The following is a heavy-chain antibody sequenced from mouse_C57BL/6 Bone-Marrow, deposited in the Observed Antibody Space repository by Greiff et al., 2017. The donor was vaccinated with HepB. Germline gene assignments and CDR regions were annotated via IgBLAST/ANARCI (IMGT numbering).Heavy chain of an antibody. CDR1: GFTFSDYY. V-gene: IGHV5-12*01. Sequence: EVKLVESGGGLVQPGGSLKLSCAASGFTFSDYYMYWVRQTPEKRLEWVAYISNGGGSTYYPDTVKGRFTISRDNAKNTLYLQMSRLKSEDTAMYYCARHGAYYPFAYWGQGTLVTVSA. CDR2: ISNGGGST. J-gene: IGHJ3*01. D-gene: IGHD2-10*01. CDR3: ARHGAYYPFAY.